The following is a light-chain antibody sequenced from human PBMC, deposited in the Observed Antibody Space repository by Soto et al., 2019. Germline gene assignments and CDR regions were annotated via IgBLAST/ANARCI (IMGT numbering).Light chain of an antibody. Sequence: EIVITQSPATLSVSPGERATLSCSASQSVSSNLAWYQQKPGQAPRLLIYGASTRATGIPARFSGSGSGTEFTLTISSLQSEDFAVYYCQQYNNWPLGFGQGTKV. CDR3: QQYNNWPLG. V-gene: IGKV3-15*01. CDR2: GAS. J-gene: IGKJ1*01. CDR1: QSVSSN.